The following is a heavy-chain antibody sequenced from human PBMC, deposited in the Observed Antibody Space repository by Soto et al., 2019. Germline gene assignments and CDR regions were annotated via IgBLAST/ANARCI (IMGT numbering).Heavy chain of an antibody. D-gene: IGHD4-17*01. CDR1: GGTFSSYT. V-gene: IGHV1-69*13. Sequence: GAAVKVSCKASGGTFSSYTISWVRQAPGQGLEWMGGIIPIFGTANYAQKFQGRVTITADESTSTAYMELRSLRSDDTAVYYCARDTPRLDYGIYYYYGMDVWGQGTTVTVSS. CDR2: IIPIFGTA. CDR3: ARDTPRLDYGIYYYYGMDV. J-gene: IGHJ6*02.